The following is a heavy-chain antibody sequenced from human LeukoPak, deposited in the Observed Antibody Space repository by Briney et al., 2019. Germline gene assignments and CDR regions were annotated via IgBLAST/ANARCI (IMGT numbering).Heavy chain of an antibody. V-gene: IGHV3-23*01. CDR2: ISGSGGST. CDR3: STGIGTNDF. Sequence: GGSLRLSCAASGFTFSSYAMSWVRQAPGKGLEWVSAISGSGGSTYYADSVKGRFTISRDDSRNMVYLQMNSLETEDTAVYYCSTGIGTNDFWGQGTLVTVSS. J-gene: IGHJ4*02. CDR1: GFTFSSYA. D-gene: IGHD1-14*01.